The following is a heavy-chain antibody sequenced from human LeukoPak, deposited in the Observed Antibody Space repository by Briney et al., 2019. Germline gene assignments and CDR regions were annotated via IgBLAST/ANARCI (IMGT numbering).Heavy chain of an antibody. CDR1: GYTFTNYD. CDR2: IIPIFGTA. D-gene: IGHD5-18*01. V-gene: IGHV1-69*06. J-gene: IGHJ6*03. CDR3: ARGWDTAMVGYYYYMDV. Sequence: SVKVSCKASGYTFTNYDFSWVRQAPGQGLEWMGGIIPIFGTANYAQKFQGRVTITADKSTSTAYMELSSLRSEDTAVYYCARGWDTAMVGYYYYMDVWGKGTTVTVSS.